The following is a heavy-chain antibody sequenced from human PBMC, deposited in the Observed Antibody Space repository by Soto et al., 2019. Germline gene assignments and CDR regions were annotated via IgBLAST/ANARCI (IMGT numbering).Heavy chain of an antibody. CDR2: IWYDGSNK. CDR3: ARHGSSATSALYYYYGMDV. V-gene: IGHV3-33*01. D-gene: IGHD2-15*01. Sequence: QVQLVESGGGVVQPGRSLRLSCAASGFTFSSYAMHWVRQAPGKGLEWVAVIWYDGSNKYYADSVKRRFTISRDNSKNTLYLQMNSLTAEDTAVYYCARHGSSATSALYYYYGMDVWGQGTTVTVSS. J-gene: IGHJ6*02. CDR1: GFTFSSYA.